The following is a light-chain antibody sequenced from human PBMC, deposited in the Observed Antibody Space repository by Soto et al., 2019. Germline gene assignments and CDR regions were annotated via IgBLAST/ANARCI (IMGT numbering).Light chain of an antibody. CDR2: GNT. CDR1: SSNLGSGYD. Sequence: QPVLTQPPSVSGAPGQRVTISCTGSSSNLGSGYDVQWYQQLPGAAPKLLIYGNTNRPSEVPDRFSGSKSGTSASLAISGLQAEDEAEYFCQSYDNMVSPYNYVFGTGTKLTVL. J-gene: IGLJ1*01. V-gene: IGLV1-40*01. CDR3: QSYDNMVSPYNYV.